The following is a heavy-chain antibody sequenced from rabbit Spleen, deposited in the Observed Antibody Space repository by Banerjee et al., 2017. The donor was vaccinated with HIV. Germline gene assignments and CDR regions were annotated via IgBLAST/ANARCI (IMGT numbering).Heavy chain of an antibody. V-gene: IGHV1S45*01. Sequence: QEQLVESGGGLVQPEASLTVTCKASGFDFSSRYYMCWVRQAPGKGLEWIACIVAGSSGDTYSATWAKGRFTCSKTSSTTMTLQMTSLTVADTATYFCARDTGTSFSTYGMDLWGPGTLVTVS. J-gene: IGHJ6*01. CDR3: ARDTGTSFSTYGMDL. CDR2: IVAGSSGDT. D-gene: IGHD7-1*01. CDR1: GFDFSSRYY.